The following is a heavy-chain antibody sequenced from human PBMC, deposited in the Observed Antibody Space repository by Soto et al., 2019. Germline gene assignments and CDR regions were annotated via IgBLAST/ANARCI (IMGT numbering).Heavy chain of an antibody. J-gene: IGHJ4*02. CDR2: ISYDGSNK. Sequence: SLRLSYKASGFTFSTYAMHRVRQAPGKGLERVAVISYDGSNKYYAESVKGRFTISRDNSKNKLYLQMNSLRSEDTAVYYCARADTYYYDSSGDFDYWGQGP. V-gene: IGHV3-30-3*01. D-gene: IGHD3-22*01. CDR3: ARADTYYYDSSGDFDY. CDR1: GFTFSTYA.